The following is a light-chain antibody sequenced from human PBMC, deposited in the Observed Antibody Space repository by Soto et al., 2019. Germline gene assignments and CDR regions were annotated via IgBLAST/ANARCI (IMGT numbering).Light chain of an antibody. CDR1: SSNIGAGYD. V-gene: IGLV1-40*01. CDR3: QSYDSSRSGFYV. J-gene: IGLJ1*01. CDR2: GNS. Sequence: QSVLTQPPSVSGAPGQRVTISCTGSSSNIGAGYDVHWYQQLPGTAPKLIIYGNSNRPSGFPDRFSGSKSGTSASLAITGLQAEDEADYYCQSYDSSRSGFYVFGTGTKLTVL.